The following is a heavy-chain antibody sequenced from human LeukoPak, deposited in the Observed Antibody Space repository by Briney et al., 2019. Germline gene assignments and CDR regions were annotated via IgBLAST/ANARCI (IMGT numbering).Heavy chain of an antibody. CDR2: INHSGST. CDR1: GGSFSGYY. V-gene: IGHV4-34*01. J-gene: IGHJ4*02. Sequence: SETLSLTCAVYGGSFSGYYWSWIRQPPGKGLEWIGEINHSGSTNYNPSLKSRVTISVDTSKNQFSLKLSSVTAADTAVYYCARGEWLASYYFDYWGQGTLVTVSS. CDR3: ARGEWLASYYFDY. D-gene: IGHD6-19*01.